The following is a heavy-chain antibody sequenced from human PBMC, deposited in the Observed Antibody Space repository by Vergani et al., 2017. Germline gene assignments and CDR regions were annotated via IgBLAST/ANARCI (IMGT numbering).Heavy chain of an antibody. Sequence: QVQLQESGPGLVRPSETLALTCTVSGGSLSGYYWNWIRQTPGEGLEWIGYVEGSGYFTYNPSLKTRVSMSSDTSNNQFSLMLSSVTVADTAVYYCARSIVSRNPPDYFDNWGQGTLVTVSS. CDR3: ARSIVSRNPPDYFDN. J-gene: IGHJ4*02. CDR1: GGSLSGYY. D-gene: IGHD1-14*01. CDR2: VEGSGYF. V-gene: IGHV4-59*01.